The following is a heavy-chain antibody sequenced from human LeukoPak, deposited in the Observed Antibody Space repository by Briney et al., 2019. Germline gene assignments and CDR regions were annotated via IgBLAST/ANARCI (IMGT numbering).Heavy chain of an antibody. V-gene: IGHV3-23*01. Sequence: QPGGSLRLSCAASGFSFSNYAMSWVRQAQGKGLEWVSAISAGGDSTDLADSVKGRFTVSRDNSKNTLYLQMNSLRAEDTAVYYCAKDRGVSTITRKVDCFDYWGQGTLVTVSS. CDR3: AKDRGVSTITRKVDCFDY. D-gene: IGHD5/OR15-5a*01. CDR2: ISAGGDST. J-gene: IGHJ4*02. CDR1: GFSFSNYA.